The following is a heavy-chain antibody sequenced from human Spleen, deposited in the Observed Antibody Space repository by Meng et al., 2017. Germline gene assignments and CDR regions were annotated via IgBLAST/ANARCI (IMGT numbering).Heavy chain of an antibody. D-gene: IGHD5-18*01. CDR1: GGSISGGGFY. CDR3: ARAGDTAIFDT. J-gene: IGHJ5*02. CDR2: IYHTGTT. Sequence: LQQASPAPVTPSEPLSLTCTVSGGSISGGGFYWSWIRQRPGKGLEWIGFIYHTGTTYYNPSLKSRLSISVDASENQFSLNVNSVTAADTAVYYCARAGDTAIFDTWGQGTLVTVSS. V-gene: IGHV4-31*03.